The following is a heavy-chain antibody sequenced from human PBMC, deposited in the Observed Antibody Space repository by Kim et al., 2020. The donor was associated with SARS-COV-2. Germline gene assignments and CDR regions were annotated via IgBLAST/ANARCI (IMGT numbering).Heavy chain of an antibody. D-gene: IGHD3-10*01. J-gene: IGHJ4*02. Sequence: GGSLRLSCAASGFTFSSYAMHWVRQAPGKGLEWVAVISYDGSNKYYADSVKGRFTISRDNSKNTLYLQMNSLRAEDTAVYYCARGRLTMVRSATDYWGQG. CDR2: ISYDGSNK. V-gene: IGHV3-30*04. CDR3: ARGRLTMVRSATDY. CDR1: GFTFSSYA.